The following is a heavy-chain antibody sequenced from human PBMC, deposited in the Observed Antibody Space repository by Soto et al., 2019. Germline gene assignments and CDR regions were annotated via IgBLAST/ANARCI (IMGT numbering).Heavy chain of an antibody. Sequence: PSETLSLTCTVSGGSISSYYWSWIRQPAGKGLEWIGRIYTSGSTNYNPSLKSRVTMSVDTSKNQFPLKLSSVTAADTAVYYCAVRIVGADYYGMDVWGQGTTVTVSS. CDR3: AVRIVGADYYGMDV. D-gene: IGHD1-26*01. CDR2: IYTSGST. V-gene: IGHV4-4*07. J-gene: IGHJ6*02. CDR1: GGSISSYY.